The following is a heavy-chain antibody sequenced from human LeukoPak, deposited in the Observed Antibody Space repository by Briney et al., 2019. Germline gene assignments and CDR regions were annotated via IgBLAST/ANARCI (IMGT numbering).Heavy chain of an antibody. CDR2: IYSGGST. Sequence: GGSLRLSCAASGFTVSSNYMSWVRQAPGKGLEWVSIIYSGGSTFYADSVKGRFTISRDNAKNSLYLQMNSLRAEDTALYHCARASGDLYYYYYMDVWGKGTTVTISS. CDR3: ARASGDLYYYYYMDV. V-gene: IGHV3-53*01. J-gene: IGHJ6*03. CDR1: GFTVSSNY. D-gene: IGHD1-26*01.